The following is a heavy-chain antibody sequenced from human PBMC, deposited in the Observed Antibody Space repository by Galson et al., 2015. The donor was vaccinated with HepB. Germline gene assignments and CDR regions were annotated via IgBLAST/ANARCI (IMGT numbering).Heavy chain of an antibody. J-gene: IGHJ6*02. V-gene: IGHV3-11*05. D-gene: IGHD6-13*01. CDR2: ISSSSSYT. CDR1: GFTFSDYY. Sequence: SLRLSCAASGFTFSDYYMSWIRQAPGKGLEWVSYISSSSSYTNYADSVKGRFTISRDNAKNSLYLQMNSLRAEDTAVYYCARDPIAAAGSHYYYYGMDVWGQGTTVTVSS. CDR3: ARDPIAAAGSHYYYYGMDV.